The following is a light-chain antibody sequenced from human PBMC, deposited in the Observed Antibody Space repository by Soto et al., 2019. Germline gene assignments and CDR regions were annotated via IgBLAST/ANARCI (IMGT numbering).Light chain of an antibody. V-gene: IGKV3D-20*01. Sequence: EIVMTQSPATLSVSPGERATLSCRASQSIISSYLGWYQQKPGLPPRLLIYDATSRANGIPERFSGRGSGTHFTLTISRLEPEDFAVYYCQQYGSSPITFGQGTRLEIK. CDR1: QSIISSY. J-gene: IGKJ5*01. CDR3: QQYGSSPIT. CDR2: DAT.